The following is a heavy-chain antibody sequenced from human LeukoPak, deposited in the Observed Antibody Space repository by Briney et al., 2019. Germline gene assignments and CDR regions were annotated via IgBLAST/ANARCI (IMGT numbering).Heavy chain of an antibody. V-gene: IGHV3-23*01. CDR1: GFTFSNHA. J-gene: IGHJ5*02. Sequence: GGSLRLSCVASGFTFSNHAKTWVRQAPGKGLEWVSAISANGVDTFYAPSVKGRFTISRDNSKNTLYLQINSLRAEDTAIYYCAKDVWWSVSWGQGTLVTVSS. D-gene: IGHD2-8*02. CDR3: AKDVWWSVS. CDR2: ISANGVDT.